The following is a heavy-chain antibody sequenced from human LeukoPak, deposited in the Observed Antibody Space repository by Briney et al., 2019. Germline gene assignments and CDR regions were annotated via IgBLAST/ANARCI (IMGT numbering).Heavy chain of an antibody. CDR2: ISAYNGNT. Sequence: ASVKVSCKASGYTFTSYGISWVRQAPGQGLEWMEWISAYNGNTNYAQKLQGRVTMTTDTSTSTAYMELRSLRSDDTAVYYCARDLCSGGSCYSGNDAFDIWGQGTMVTVSS. CDR1: GYTFTSYG. D-gene: IGHD2-15*01. CDR3: ARDLCSGGSCYSGNDAFDI. V-gene: IGHV1-18*01. J-gene: IGHJ3*02.